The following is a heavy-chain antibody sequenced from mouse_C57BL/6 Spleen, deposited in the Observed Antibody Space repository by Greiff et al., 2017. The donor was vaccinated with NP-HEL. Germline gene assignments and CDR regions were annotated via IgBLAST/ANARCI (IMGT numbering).Heavy chain of an antibody. CDR1: GFTFTDYY. CDR3: ARSLFIPYGYFDV. V-gene: IGHV7-3*01. CDR2: IRNKANGYTT. J-gene: IGHJ1*03. D-gene: IGHD1-1*01. Sequence: EVKLVESGGGLVQPGGSLSLSCAASGFTFTDYYISWVRQPPGKALEWLGFIRNKANGYTTEYSASVKCRFTISRDNSASILYLQMNALRTEDSATYYCARSLFIPYGYFDVWGTGTTVTVSS.